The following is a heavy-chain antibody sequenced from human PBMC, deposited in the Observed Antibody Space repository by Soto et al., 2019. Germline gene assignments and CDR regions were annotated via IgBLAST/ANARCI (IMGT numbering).Heavy chain of an antibody. Sequence: GGSLRLSCAASGFTFSSYEMNWVRQAPGKGLEWVSYISSSGSTIYYADSVKGRFTISRDNAKNSLYLQMNSLRAEDTAVYYCARIPIAAAGKNWFDPWGQGTLVTVSS. D-gene: IGHD6-13*01. CDR3: ARIPIAAAGKNWFDP. J-gene: IGHJ5*02. V-gene: IGHV3-48*03. CDR2: ISSSGSTI. CDR1: GFTFSSYE.